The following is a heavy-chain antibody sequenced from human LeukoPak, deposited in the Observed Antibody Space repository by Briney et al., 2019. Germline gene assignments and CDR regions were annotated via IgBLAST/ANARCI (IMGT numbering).Heavy chain of an antibody. CDR3: ARGVNYHGSGSYLRDWFDP. CDR1: GFTFSSYN. J-gene: IGHJ5*02. D-gene: IGHD3-10*01. Sequence: PGGSLRLSCAASGFTFSSYNMNWVRQAPGKGLEWVSSISGSRTNIYYADSVKGRFTISRDNAKNSVYLQINSLRAEDTAVYYCARGVNYHGSGSYLRDWFDPWGQGTLVTVSS. V-gene: IGHV3-48*01. CDR2: ISGSRTNI.